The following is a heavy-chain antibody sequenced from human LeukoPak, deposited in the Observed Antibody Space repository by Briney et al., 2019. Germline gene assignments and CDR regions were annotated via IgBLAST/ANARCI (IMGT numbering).Heavy chain of an antibody. D-gene: IGHD3-22*01. Sequence: ASAKVSCKASGYTFTSYGISWVRQAPGQGLEWMGWIGAYNGNTNYAQKLQGRVTMTTDTSTSTAYMELRSLRSDDTAVYYCARPYYDSSAPPYDYWGQGTLVTVSS. CDR2: IGAYNGNT. V-gene: IGHV1-18*01. J-gene: IGHJ4*02. CDR1: GYTFTSYG. CDR3: ARPYYDSSAPPYDY.